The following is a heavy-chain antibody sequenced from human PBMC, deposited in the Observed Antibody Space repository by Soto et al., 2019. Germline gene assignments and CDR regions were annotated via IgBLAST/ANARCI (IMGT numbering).Heavy chain of an antibody. Sequence: GGSLRLSCAASGFTFSSFAMSWVRQAPGKGLEWVSAISGSGGSTYYADSVKGRFTISRDNSKNTLYLQMNRLRAEDTAVYYCAKVSGDQLLSTFYYWGQGTLVTVS. CDR1: GFTFSSFA. J-gene: IGHJ4*02. D-gene: IGHD2-2*01. CDR3: AKVSGDQLLSTFYY. V-gene: IGHV3-23*01. CDR2: ISGSGGST.